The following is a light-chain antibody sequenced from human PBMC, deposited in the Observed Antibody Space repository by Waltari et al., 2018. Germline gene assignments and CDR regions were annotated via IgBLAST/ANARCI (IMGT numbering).Light chain of an antibody. CDR1: SSNIGSNT. CDR2: SNN. Sequence: QSVLTQPPSASGTPGQRVTIACSGSSSNIGSNTVNWYQQLPGTAPKLLIYSNNQRPSGGPDRFSGSTSGTSDSLAISGLQSEDEADYYCAAWDDSLNGVVFGGGTKLTVL. V-gene: IGLV1-44*01. J-gene: IGLJ2*01. CDR3: AAWDDSLNGVV.